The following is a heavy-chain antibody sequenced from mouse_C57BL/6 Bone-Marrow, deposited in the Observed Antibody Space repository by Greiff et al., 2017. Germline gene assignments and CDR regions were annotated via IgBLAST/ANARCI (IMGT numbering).Heavy chain of an antibody. Sequence: EVQLQESGPGLVKPSQSLSLTCSVTGYSITSGYYWNWIRQFPGNKLEWMGYISYAGSNNYNPSLKNRITITRDTSKNQFLLKVNSVTTEDTATYYCASNSHYAMDYWGQGTSVTVSS. J-gene: IGHJ4*01. CDR2: ISYAGSN. CDR1: GYSITSGYY. V-gene: IGHV3-6*01. CDR3: ASNSHYAMDY. D-gene: IGHD2-12*01.